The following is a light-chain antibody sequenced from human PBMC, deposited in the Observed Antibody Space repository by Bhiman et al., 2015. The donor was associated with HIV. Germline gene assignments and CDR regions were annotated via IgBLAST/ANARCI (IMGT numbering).Light chain of an antibody. CDR3: SSYTSSSTAYV. CDR2: DVS. CDR1: SSDIGPYNY. V-gene: IGLV2-14*03. Sequence: QSALTQPASVSGSPGQSITISCTGTSSDIGPYNYVSWYQQHPGKAPKLIIYDVSKRPSGVSNRFSGSKSGNTASLTISGLQAEDEADYYCSSYTSSSTAYVFGTGTKVTVL. J-gene: IGLJ1*01.